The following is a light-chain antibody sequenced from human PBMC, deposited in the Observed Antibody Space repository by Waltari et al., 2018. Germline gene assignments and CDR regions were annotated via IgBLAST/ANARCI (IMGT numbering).Light chain of an antibody. J-gene: IGKJ2*01. CDR1: ESISTW. V-gene: IGKV1-5*03. CDR3: QQYSNYYT. CDR2: KAS. Sequence: DIQMTQSPSTLSASVGDTVTFTCRASESISTWLAWYQQRPGKAPKLLIYKASYLETGVPSRFSGSGSGTEFILTISSLRPDDSATYYCQQYSNYYTFGQGTKREIK.